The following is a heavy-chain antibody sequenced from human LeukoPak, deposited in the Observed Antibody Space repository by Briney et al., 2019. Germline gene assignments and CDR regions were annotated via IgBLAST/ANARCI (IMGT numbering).Heavy chain of an antibody. V-gene: IGHV1-2*02. CDR3: ARRVRRGDNWFDP. CDR1: GYTFTGYY. J-gene: IGHJ5*02. Sequence: ASVKVSFKGSGYTFTGYYTHWVRQPPGQGLEWMGWINPNSGDTNYAQKFQGRVTMTRDTSISTAYMELSRLRSDDTAVYYCARRVRRGDNWFDPWGQGTLVTVSS. D-gene: IGHD3-10*01. CDR2: INPNSGDT.